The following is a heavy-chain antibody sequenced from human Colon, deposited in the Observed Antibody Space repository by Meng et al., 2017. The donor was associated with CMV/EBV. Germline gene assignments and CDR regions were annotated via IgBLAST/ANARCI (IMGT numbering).Heavy chain of an antibody. CDR3: ARTSGTTCYDY. D-gene: IGHD2-2*01. CDR2: IWYDGSNK. V-gene: IGHV3-33*01. CDR1: GFTFSSYG. Sequence: GESLKISCAASGFTFSSYGMHWVRQAPGKGLEWVAVIWYDGSNKYYADSVKGRFTISRDNSKNTLYLQMNSLRAEDTAVYYCARTSGTTCYDYWGQGTLVTVSS. J-gene: IGHJ4*02.